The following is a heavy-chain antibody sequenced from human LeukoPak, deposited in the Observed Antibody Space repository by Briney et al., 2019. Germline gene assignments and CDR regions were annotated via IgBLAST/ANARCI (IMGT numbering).Heavy chain of an antibody. CDR2: IYYSGST. V-gene: IGHV4-59*01. J-gene: IGHJ6*02. Sequence: SETLSLTCTVSGGSISSYYWSWIRQPPGKGLEWIGYIYYSGSTDYNPSLKSRVTISVDTSKNQFSLKLSSVTAADTAVYYCARGKAGWYYYYGMDVWGQGTTVTVSS. D-gene: IGHD6-13*01. CDR3: ARGKAGWYYYYGMDV. CDR1: GGSISSYY.